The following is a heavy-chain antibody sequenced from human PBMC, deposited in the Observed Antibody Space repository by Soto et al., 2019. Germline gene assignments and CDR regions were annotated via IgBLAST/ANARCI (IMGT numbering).Heavy chain of an antibody. CDR2: IKQDGSEK. CDR1: GFTFSSYW. Sequence: GGSLRLSCAASGFTFSSYWMSWVRQAPGKGLEWVANIKQDGSEKYYVDSVKGRFTISRDNAKNSLYLQMNSLRAEDTAVYYCARGSNWNYGDYDYYYYYYGMDVWGQGTTVTVSS. V-gene: IGHV3-7*05. CDR3: ARGSNWNYGDYDYYYYYYGMDV. J-gene: IGHJ6*02. D-gene: IGHD4-17*01.